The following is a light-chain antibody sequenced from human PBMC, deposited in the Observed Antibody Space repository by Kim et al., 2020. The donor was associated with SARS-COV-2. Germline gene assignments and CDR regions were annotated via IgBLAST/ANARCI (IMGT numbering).Light chain of an antibody. Sequence: SASTGDRVTITCRASQSISSYLAWYQQKPGKAPKLLIYATSTLQSGVPTRFSGSGSGTDFTLTISCLESEDFATYYCPQYYSYPLTFGHGTKLDL. CDR1: QSISSY. CDR2: ATS. CDR3: PQYYSYPLT. V-gene: IGKV1-8*01. J-gene: IGKJ3*01.